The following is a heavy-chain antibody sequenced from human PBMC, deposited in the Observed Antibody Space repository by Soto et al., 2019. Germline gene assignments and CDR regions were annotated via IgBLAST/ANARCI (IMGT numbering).Heavy chain of an antibody. Sequence: SSETLSLTCSVSGGSISSYYWSWIRQPPGKGLEWIGYIYYSGSTNYNPSLKSRVTISVDTSKNQFSLKLSSVTAADTAVYYCATREPNSRTYFGVFDYWGQGTQVTVSS. CDR2: IYYSGST. CDR3: ATREPNSRTYFGVFDY. D-gene: IGHD1-26*01. V-gene: IGHV4-59*08. J-gene: IGHJ4*02. CDR1: GGSISSYY.